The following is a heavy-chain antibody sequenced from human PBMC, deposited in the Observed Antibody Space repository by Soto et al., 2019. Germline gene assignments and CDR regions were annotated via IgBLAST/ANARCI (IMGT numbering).Heavy chain of an antibody. CDR1: GGSISSSSYY. V-gene: IGHV4-39*01. CDR2: IYYSGST. D-gene: IGHD2-15*01. CDR3: ARVTGVDYYYMDV. Sequence: SETLSLTCTVSGGSISSSSYYWGWIRQPPGKGLEWIGSIYYSGSTYYNPSLKSRVTISVDTSKNQFSLKLSSVTAADTAVYYCARVTGVDYYYMDVWGKGTTVTVSS. J-gene: IGHJ6*03.